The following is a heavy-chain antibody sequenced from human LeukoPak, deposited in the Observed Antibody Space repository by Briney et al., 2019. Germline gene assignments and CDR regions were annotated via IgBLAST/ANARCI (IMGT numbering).Heavy chain of an antibody. J-gene: IGHJ4*02. CDR1: GYTFTSYG. D-gene: IGHD1-26*01. CDR2: ISAYNGNT. CDR3: ARDLWELSRGAPDC. Sequence: ASVRVSCKASGYTFTSYGISWVRQAPGQGLEWMGWISAYNGNTNYAQKLQGRVTMTTDTSTSTAYMELRSLRSDDTAVYYCARDLWELSRGAPDCWGQGTLVTVSS. V-gene: IGHV1-18*01.